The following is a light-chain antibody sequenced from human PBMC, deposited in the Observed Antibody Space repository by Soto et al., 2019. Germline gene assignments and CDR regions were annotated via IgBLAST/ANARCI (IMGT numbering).Light chain of an antibody. CDR1: SSNIGRNT. J-gene: IGLJ1*01. CDR2: SNN. Sequence: QSVLTQPPSASGTPGQRVTISCSGSSSNIGRNTVNWYHQLPGTAPKLLIYSNNQRPSGVPDRFSGSRSGTSASLAITGLQSEDEADYSCAAWDDSLNALVFGTGTKVTVL. V-gene: IGLV1-44*01. CDR3: AAWDDSLNALV.